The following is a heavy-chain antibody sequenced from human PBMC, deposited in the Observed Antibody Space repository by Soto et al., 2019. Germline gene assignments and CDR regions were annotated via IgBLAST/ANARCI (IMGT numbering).Heavy chain of an antibody. D-gene: IGHD3-10*01. CDR2: MNPNSGNT. V-gene: IGHV1-8*01. CDR3: ARLLWFGGGYYYYMDV. CDR1: GYTFTSYD. Sequence: ASVKVSCKASGYTFTSYDINWVRQATGQGLEWMGLMNPNSGNTGYAQKFQGRVTMTRNTSISTAYMELSSLRSEDTAVYYCARLLWFGGGYYYYMDVWGKGTTVTVSS. J-gene: IGHJ6*03.